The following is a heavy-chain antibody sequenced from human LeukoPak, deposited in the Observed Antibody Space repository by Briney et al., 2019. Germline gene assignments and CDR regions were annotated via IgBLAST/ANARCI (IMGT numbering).Heavy chain of an antibody. J-gene: IGHJ4*02. V-gene: IGHV4-31*03. CDR1: GGSISSGGYY. CDR3: AGMRDYDSSGYYYLDY. Sequence: SETLSLTCTVSGGSISSGGYYWSWIRQHPGKGLEWIGYIYYSGSTYYNPSLKSRVTISVDTSKNQFSLKLSSVTAADTAVYYCAGMRDYDSSGYYYLDYWGQGTLVTVSS. CDR2: IYYSGST. D-gene: IGHD3-22*01.